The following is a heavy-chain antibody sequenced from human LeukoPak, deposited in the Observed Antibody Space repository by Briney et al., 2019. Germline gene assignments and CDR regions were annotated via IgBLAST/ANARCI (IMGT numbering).Heavy chain of an antibody. CDR1: GVAFSSYW. D-gene: IGHD6-13*01. Sequence: GGSLRLSCAASGVAFSSYWMHWVRLAPGKGLVWVSRVNNDGSTTSYADSVRGRFTISRDNTKNTLYLQMNSLRAEDTAVYFCLAAAGTIGWGQGTLVTVSS. V-gene: IGHV3-74*01. J-gene: IGHJ4*02. CDR3: LAAAGTIG. CDR2: VNNDGSTT.